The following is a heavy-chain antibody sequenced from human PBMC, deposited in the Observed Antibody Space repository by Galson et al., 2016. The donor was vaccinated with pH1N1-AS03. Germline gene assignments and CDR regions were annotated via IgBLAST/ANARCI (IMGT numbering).Heavy chain of an antibody. Sequence: SVKVSCKASGYTFNSWGINWVRQAPGQGLEWLGRINSKNGDTDYAPKFWDRLTMTRDTSITTAYLELRSLTSGDTALYYCATPQSLKVGATSAFDLWGRGTLVTVTS. CDR1: GYTFNSWG. CDR3: ATPQSLKVGATSAFDL. V-gene: IGHV1-2*06. D-gene: IGHD1-26*01. CDR2: INSKNGDT. J-gene: IGHJ2*01.